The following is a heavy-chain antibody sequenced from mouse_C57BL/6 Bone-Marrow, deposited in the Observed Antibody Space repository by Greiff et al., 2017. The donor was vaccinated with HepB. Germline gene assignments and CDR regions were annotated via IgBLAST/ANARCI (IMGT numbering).Heavy chain of an antibody. Sequence: QVQLQQPGAELVMPGASVKLSCKASGYTFTSYWMHWVKQRPGQGLEWIGEIDPSDSYTNYNQKFKGKSTLTVDKSSSTAYMQLSSLTSEASAVYYCARRWVTTDWYFDVWGTGTTVTVSS. CDR2: IDPSDSYT. CDR1: GYTFTSYW. V-gene: IGHV1-69*01. CDR3: ARRWVTTDWYFDV. D-gene: IGHD1-1*01. J-gene: IGHJ1*03.